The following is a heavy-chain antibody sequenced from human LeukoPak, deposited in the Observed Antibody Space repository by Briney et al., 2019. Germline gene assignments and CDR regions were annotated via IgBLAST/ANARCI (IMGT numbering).Heavy chain of an antibody. CDR2: ITKGGATV. Sequence: GGSLRLSCAPSGFTLSDYEMNWVRLTPGKGLEWISYITKGGATVLYAESVKGRFTISRDNANSSLYLQMNSLRAEDTAVYFCARLSVSITRRFDLWGQGTLVTVSS. D-gene: IGHD3-3*01. J-gene: IGHJ5*02. V-gene: IGHV3-48*03. CDR1: GFTLSDYE. CDR3: ARLSVSITRRFDL.